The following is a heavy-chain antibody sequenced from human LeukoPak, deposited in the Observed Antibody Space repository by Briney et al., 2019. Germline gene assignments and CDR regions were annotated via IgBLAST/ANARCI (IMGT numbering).Heavy chain of an antibody. CDR2: IKQDGSEK. V-gene: IGHV3-7*03. CDR1: GFTFSSYW. CDR3: ARVVGYFGY. J-gene: IGHJ4*02. Sequence: GGSLRLSCAASGFTFSSYWMSWVRQAPGKGLEWVANIKQDGSEKYYVDSVKGRFTMSRDDSRNTVYLQMNSLRAEDTAVYYCARVVGYFGYWGQGTLVTVSS.